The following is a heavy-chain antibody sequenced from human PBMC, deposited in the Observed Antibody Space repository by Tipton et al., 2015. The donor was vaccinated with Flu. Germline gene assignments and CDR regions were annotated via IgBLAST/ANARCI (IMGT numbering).Heavy chain of an antibody. CDR2: IYYSGST. CDR1: GGSISSSSYY. CDR3: ARVPGVRDGYNYWYFDL. V-gene: IGHV4-39*07. D-gene: IGHD5-24*01. J-gene: IGHJ2*01. Sequence: GLVKPSETLSLTCTVSGGSISSSSYYWGWIRQPPGKGLEWIGSIYYSGSTYYNPSLKSRVTISVDTSKNQFSLKLSSVTAADTAVYYCARVPGVRDGYNYWYFDLWGRGTLVTVSS.